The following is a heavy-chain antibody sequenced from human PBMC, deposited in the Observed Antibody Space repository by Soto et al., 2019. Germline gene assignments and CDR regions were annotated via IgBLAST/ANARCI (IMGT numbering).Heavy chain of an antibody. J-gene: IGHJ4*02. D-gene: IGHD2-15*01. CDR1: GDSVSSNSAA. CDR2: TYYRSKWYN. Sequence: SQTLSFTCAISGDSVSSNSAAWDWIRQSPSRGLEWLGRTYYRSKWYNDYAVSVKSRITINPDTSKNQFSLQLNSVTPEDTAVYYCSREYCSGGSCSDSFDYWGQGTLVTVSS. CDR3: SREYCSGGSCSDSFDY. V-gene: IGHV6-1*01.